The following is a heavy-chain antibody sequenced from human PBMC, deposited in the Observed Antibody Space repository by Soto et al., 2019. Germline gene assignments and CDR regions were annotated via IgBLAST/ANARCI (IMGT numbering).Heavy chain of an antibody. Sequence: SVKVSCKASGGTFSSYTISWVRQAPGQGLEWMGRIIPILGIANYAQKFQGRVTITADKSTSTAYMELSSLRSEDTAVYYCAIDILTGYYPDDAFDIWGQGTMVTVSS. J-gene: IGHJ3*02. D-gene: IGHD3-9*01. CDR2: IIPILGIA. CDR1: GGTFSSYT. CDR3: AIDILTGYYPDDAFDI. V-gene: IGHV1-69*02.